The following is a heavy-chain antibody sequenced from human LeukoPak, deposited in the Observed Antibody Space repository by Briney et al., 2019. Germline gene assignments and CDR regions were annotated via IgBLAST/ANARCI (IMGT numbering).Heavy chain of an antibody. D-gene: IGHD3-22*01. CDR2: IYPGDSDT. Sequence: GESLKISCKGSGYSFTSYWIGCVRQMPGKGLEWMGIIYPGDSDTRYSPSFQGQVTISADKSISTAYLQWSSLKASDTAMYYCARQGVHYYDSSGYLDPYDYWGQGTLVTVSS. J-gene: IGHJ4*02. CDR1: GYSFTSYW. CDR3: ARQGVHYYDSSGYLDPYDY. V-gene: IGHV5-51*01.